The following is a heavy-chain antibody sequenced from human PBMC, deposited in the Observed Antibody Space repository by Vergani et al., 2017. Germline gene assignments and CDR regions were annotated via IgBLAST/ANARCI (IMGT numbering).Heavy chain of an antibody. V-gene: IGHV3-23*01. J-gene: IGHJ4*02. Sequence: EVQLLESGGGLVQPGGSLRLSCAASGFTFSSYAMSWVRQAPGKGLEWVSAISGSGGSTYYADSVKGRFTISRDNSKNTLYLQVNSLRAEDTAVYYCAKDRDIVVVVAATPLDYWGQGTLVTVSS. CDR1: GFTFSSYA. CDR3: AKDRDIVVVVAATPLDY. CDR2: ISGSGGST. D-gene: IGHD2-15*01.